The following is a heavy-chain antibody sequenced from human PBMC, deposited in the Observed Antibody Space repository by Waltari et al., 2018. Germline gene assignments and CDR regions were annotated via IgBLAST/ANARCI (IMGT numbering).Heavy chain of an antibody. V-gene: IGHV4-61*02. CDR1: GGSISSGSYY. J-gene: IGHJ5*02. CDR2: MYTSGSA. Sequence: QVQLQESGPGLVKPSQTLSLTCTVSGGSISSGSYYWSWIRQSAGKGLEWIGRMYTSGSANYSPSLKSRVTISVDTSKNKFSLKLSAVTAADTAVYYCAREGIYSSATDARFDPWGQGTLVTVSS. CDR3: AREGIYSSATDARFDP. D-gene: IGHD6-25*01.